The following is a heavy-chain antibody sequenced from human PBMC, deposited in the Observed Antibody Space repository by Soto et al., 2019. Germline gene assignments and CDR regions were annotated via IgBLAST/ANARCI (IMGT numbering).Heavy chain of an antibody. CDR2: ISAYNGNT. CDR1: GYTFTSYG. CDR3: ARGISSSIAASPPDY. J-gene: IGHJ4*02. Sequence: GASVKVSCKASGYTFTSYGISWVRQAPGQGLEWMGWISAYNGNTNYAQKLQGRVTMTTDTSTSTAYMELRSLRSDDTAVYYCARGISSSIAASPPDYWGQGTLVTVSS. V-gene: IGHV1-18*01. D-gene: IGHD6-6*01.